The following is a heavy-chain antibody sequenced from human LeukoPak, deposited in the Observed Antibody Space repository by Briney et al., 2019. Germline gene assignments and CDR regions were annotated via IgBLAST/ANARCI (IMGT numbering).Heavy chain of an antibody. CDR1: GFTFSTYS. V-gene: IGHV3-21*01. Sequence: GGSLRLSCAVSGFTFSTYSMNWVRQAPGKGLEWVSFISSSSSSLKYADSMKGRFTISRDNAKNSVYLQMNNLRAEDTAVYYCARGYSYDYWGQGTLVTVSS. J-gene: IGHJ4*02. CDR3: ARGYSYDY. CDR2: ISSSSSSL. D-gene: IGHD5-12*01.